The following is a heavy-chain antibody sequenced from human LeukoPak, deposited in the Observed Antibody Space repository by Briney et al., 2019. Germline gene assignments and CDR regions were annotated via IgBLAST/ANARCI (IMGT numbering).Heavy chain of an antibody. CDR3: AREDSSGWYVFDY. D-gene: IGHD6-19*01. CDR2: INPSGGTT. J-gene: IGHJ4*02. Sequence: ASVKVSCKASGYTFTSDYIYWVRQAPGQGLEWMGRINPSGGTTSYAQKFQGRVTMTRDTSTSTVYMELSSLRSEDTAVYYCAREDSSGWYVFDYWGQGTLVTVSS. CDR1: GYTFTSDY. V-gene: IGHV1-46*01.